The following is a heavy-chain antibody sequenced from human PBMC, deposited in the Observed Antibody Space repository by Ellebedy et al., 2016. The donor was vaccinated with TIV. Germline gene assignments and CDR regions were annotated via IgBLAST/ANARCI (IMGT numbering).Heavy chain of an antibody. Sequence: GGSLRLSXAASGFTFADYAMHWVRQAPGKGLEWVSLISWDGGSTYYADSVKGRFTISRDNSKNSLYLQMNSLRAEDTALYYCAKDSNCSGGSCYSFYYDYGMDVWGQGTTVTVSS. CDR1: GFTFADYA. CDR3: AKDSNCSGGSCYSFYYDYGMDV. J-gene: IGHJ6*02. CDR2: ISWDGGST. D-gene: IGHD2-15*01. V-gene: IGHV3-43D*03.